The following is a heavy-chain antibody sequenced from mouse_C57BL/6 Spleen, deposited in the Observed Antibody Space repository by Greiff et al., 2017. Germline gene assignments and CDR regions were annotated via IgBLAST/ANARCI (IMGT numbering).Heavy chain of an antibody. Sequence: VQLQQSGAELVKPGASVKMSCKASGYTFTSYWITWVKQRPGQGLEWIGDIYPGSGSTNYNEKFKSKATLTVATSSSTAYMQLSSLSSEDSAVYYCARPHYYCSSCPYYFDYWGQGTTLTVSS. J-gene: IGHJ2*01. V-gene: IGHV1-55*01. CDR3: ARPHYYCSSCPYYFDY. CDR1: GYTFTSYW. CDR2: IYPGSGST. D-gene: IGHD1-1*01.